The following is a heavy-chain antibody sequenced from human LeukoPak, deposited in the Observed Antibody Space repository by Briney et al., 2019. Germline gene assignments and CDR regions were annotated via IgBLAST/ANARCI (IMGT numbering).Heavy chain of an antibody. CDR3: AREFGVNWFDP. CDR1: GGSISSSSYH. D-gene: IGHD3-10*01. Sequence: SETLSLTCTVSGGSISSSSYHWGWIRQPPGKGLEWIGSIYYSGSTYYNPSLKSRVTISVDTSKNQFSLKLSSVTAADTAVYYCAREFGVNWFDPWGQGILVTVSS. J-gene: IGHJ5*02. CDR2: IYYSGST. V-gene: IGHV4-39*02.